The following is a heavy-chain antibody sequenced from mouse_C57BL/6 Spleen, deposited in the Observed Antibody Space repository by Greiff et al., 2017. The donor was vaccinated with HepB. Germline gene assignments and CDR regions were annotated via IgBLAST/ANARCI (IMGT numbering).Heavy chain of an antibody. CDR1: GFTFSSYT. Sequence: EVQLVESGGGLVKPGGSLKLSCAASGFTFSSYTMSWVRQTPEKRLEWVATISGGGGNTYYPDSVKGRFTISRDNAKNTLYLQMSSLRSEDTALYYCARQGDSLYYGSSYGFFDVWGTGTTVTVSS. D-gene: IGHD1-1*01. CDR2: ISGGGGNT. CDR3: ARQGDSLYYGSSYGFFDV. V-gene: IGHV5-9*01. J-gene: IGHJ1*03.